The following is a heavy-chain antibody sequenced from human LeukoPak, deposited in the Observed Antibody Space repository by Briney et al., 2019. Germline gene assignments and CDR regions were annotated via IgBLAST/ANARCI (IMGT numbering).Heavy chain of an antibody. CDR3: ARDINGYYYDSHGYYPTDL. CDR2: ISVYNGNT. D-gene: IGHD3-22*01. V-gene: IGHV1-18*01. CDR1: GYIFTSYG. J-gene: IGHJ5*02. Sequence: ASVKVSCKASGYIFTSYGISWVRQAPGQGLEWMGWISVYNGNTNNPQRLQGRVTMTTDTSTTTAYMELRSLRFDDTAVYYCARDINGYYYDSHGYYPTDLWGQGTLVTVSS.